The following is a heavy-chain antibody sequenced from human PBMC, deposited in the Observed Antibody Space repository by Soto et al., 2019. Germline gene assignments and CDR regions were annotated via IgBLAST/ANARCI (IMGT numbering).Heavy chain of an antibody. D-gene: IGHD2-15*01. CDR3: ANRIRWPLDV. CDR1: GGSISSYY. J-gene: IGHJ6*02. V-gene: IGHV4-59*01. Sequence: QVQLQESGPGLVKPSETLSLTCTVSGGSISSYYWSWIRQPPGKGLEWIGYIAYSGSTNYNPSLTGSAHISVDTAKNQFSLKPSSVTAADTAVYYCANRIRWPLDVWGQGTTVTVSS. CDR2: IAYSGST.